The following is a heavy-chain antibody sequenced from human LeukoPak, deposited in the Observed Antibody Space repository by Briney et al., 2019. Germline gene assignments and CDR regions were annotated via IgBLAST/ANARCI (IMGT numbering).Heavy chain of an antibody. CDR2: INWNGNNI. V-gene: IGHV3-20*04. Sequence: GGSLRLSCAASGFIFDDYDVSWVRHAPGKGLEWVSNINWNGNNIGYADSVRGRFTISRDNTKNSLYLQMNSLRAEDTAVYYCARGSRRGYSGYDEFDYGGQGTLVTVSP. D-gene: IGHD5-12*01. CDR3: ARGSRRGYSGYDEFDY. CDR1: GFIFDDYD. J-gene: IGHJ4*02.